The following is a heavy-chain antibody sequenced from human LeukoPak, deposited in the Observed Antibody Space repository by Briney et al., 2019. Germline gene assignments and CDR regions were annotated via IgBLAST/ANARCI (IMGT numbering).Heavy chain of an antibody. CDR1: GFTFSNYS. CDR2: ISSRSSYI. D-gene: IGHD3-10*01. V-gene: IGHV3-21*01. CDR3: ARFPMVRQPRINFDY. J-gene: IGHJ4*02. Sequence: GGSLRLSCAASGFTFSNYSMNWVRQAPGKGLEWVSSISSRSSYIYYADSVKGRFTISRDNAKNSLYLQMNSLRVEDTAVYYCARFPMVRQPRINFDYWGQGTLVTVSS.